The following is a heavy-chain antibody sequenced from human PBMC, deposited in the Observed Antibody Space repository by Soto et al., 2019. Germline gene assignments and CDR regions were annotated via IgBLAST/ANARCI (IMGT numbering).Heavy chain of an antibody. CDR1: GFTFSSYA. V-gene: IGHV3-30-3*01. J-gene: IGHJ4*02. Sequence: QVQLVESGGGVVQPGRSLRLSCAASGFTFSSYAMHWVRQAPGKGLEWVAVISYDGSNKYYADSVKGRFTISRDNSKNTLYLQMNSLRAEDTAVYYCAREMSEPSSSSEDYWGQGTLVTVSS. D-gene: IGHD6-6*01. CDR2: ISYDGSNK. CDR3: AREMSEPSSSSEDY.